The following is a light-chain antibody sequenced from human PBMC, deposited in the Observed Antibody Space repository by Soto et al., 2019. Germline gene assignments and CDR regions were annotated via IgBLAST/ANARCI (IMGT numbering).Light chain of an antibody. CDR1: QSVCSSY. J-gene: IGKJ1*01. CDR2: GAS. V-gene: IGKV3-20*01. Sequence: EIVFTQSPGTLSLSPGERATLSCRASQSVCSSYLAWYQQKPGQAPRLLIYGASSRATGIPDRFSGSGSGTDFTLTISRLEPEDSAVYYCQQYGSSSWTFGQGTKVEIK. CDR3: QQYGSSSWT.